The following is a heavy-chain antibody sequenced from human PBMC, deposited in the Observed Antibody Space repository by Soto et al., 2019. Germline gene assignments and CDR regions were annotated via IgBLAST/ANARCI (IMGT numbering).Heavy chain of an antibody. CDR2: INPSGGIT. CDR1: GYSFTSYY. D-gene: IGHD3-22*01. V-gene: IGHV1-46*01. CDR3: ARGQGRSYYDSSFYYCYGLDV. J-gene: IGHJ6*02. Sequence: ASVKVSCKASGYSFTSYYIHWVRQAPGQGLEWMGIINPSGGITNYAQKFQARVTITRDTSTFTVYMDLSRLRSEDTAVYYCARGQGRSYYDSSFYYCYGLDVWGQGTTVTVSS.